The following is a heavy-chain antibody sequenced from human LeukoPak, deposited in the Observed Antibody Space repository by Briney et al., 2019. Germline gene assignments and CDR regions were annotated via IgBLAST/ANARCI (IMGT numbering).Heavy chain of an antibody. J-gene: IGHJ4*02. CDR2: TNHDGSST. CDR3: ARDHYDSSGMLDY. Sequence: PGGSLRLSCATSGFTFSNFWMHWVRQAPGKGLVWVSRTNHDGSSTNYADSVKGRFTISRDNAKNTLYLQMNSLRAEDTAVYYCARDHYDSSGMLDYWGQGTLVTVSS. D-gene: IGHD3-22*01. V-gene: IGHV3-74*01. CDR1: GFTFSNFW.